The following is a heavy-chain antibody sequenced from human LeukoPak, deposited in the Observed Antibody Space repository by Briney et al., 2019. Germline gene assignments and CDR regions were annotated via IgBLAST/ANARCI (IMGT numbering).Heavy chain of an antibody. J-gene: IGHJ4*02. CDR3: AKDCEGGPGYSYGHDPRGYFDY. Sequence: GGSLRLSCAASGFTFSSYGMHWVRQAPGKGLEWVAVISYDGSNKYYADSVKGRFTISRDNSKNTLYLQMNSLRAEDTTVYYCAKDCEGGPGYSYGHDPRGYFDYWGQGTLVTVSS. CDR1: GFTFSSYG. V-gene: IGHV3-30*18. CDR2: ISYDGSNK. D-gene: IGHD5-18*01.